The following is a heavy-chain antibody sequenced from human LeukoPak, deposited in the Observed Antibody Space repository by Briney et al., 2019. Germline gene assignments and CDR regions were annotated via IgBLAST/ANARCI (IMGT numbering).Heavy chain of an antibody. CDR1: RFTFSSYW. CDR2: ISPDGSTT. CDR3: ASAWSY. J-gene: IGHJ4*02. D-gene: IGHD1-1*01. V-gene: IGHV3-74*01. Sequence: PGGSLRLSCVASRFTFSSYWMHWVHQDPGKGLVWVSYISPDGSTTRYADSVKGRFTISRDNAKNPLYLQMNSLSVEETAVYFCASAWSYWGQGALVTVSS.